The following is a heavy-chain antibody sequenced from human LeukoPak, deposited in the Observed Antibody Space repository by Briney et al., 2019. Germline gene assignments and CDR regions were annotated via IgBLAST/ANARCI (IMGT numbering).Heavy chain of an antibody. Sequence: SVKVSCKASGGTFSSYAISWVRQAPGQGLEWMGGIIPIFGTANYAQKSQGRVTITADESTSTAYMELSSLRSEDTAVYYCARGGGAAAPFDYWGQGTLVTVSS. CDR2: IIPIFGTA. CDR3: ARGGGAAAPFDY. CDR1: GGTFSSYA. D-gene: IGHD2-2*01. J-gene: IGHJ4*02. V-gene: IGHV1-69*13.